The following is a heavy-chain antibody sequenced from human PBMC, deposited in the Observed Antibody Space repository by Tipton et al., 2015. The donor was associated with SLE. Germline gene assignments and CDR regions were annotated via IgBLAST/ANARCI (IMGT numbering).Heavy chain of an antibody. CDR2: TGGSGLDT. CDR1: GFIFSEYA. D-gene: IGHD3-3*01. J-gene: IGHJ3*02. CDR3: AKDAIERNGVFDAFDI. V-gene: IGHV3-23*01. Sequence: GSLRLSCTASGFIFSEYALNWVRQTPGKGLEWVSHTGGSGLDTYYADSVKGRFTISRDNSKRSLYLQMNNLRPDDTAVYYCAKDAIERNGVFDAFDIWGQGALVTVSS.